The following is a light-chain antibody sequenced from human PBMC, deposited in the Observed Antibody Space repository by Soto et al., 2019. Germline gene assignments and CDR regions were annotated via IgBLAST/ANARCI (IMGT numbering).Light chain of an antibody. V-gene: IGKV3-20*01. Sequence: IVLTQSPGTPSLSPGERATLSCRASQTGSNSYLAWYQQKSGQAPRLLIYGVSTRATGTPDRFSGSGSGTEFTLTIRRLEPEDFAVYFCQHYVYPQWTFGPGTKVDIK. CDR1: QTGSNSY. CDR2: GVS. J-gene: IGKJ1*01. CDR3: QHYVYPQWT.